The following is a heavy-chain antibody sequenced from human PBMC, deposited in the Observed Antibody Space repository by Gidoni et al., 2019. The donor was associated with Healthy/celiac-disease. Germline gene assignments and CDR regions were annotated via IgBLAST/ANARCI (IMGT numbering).Heavy chain of an antibody. CDR3: ARSRETVVVTYWYFDL. V-gene: IGHV4-34*01. Sequence: QVQLQQWGAGLLKPSETLSLTCAVYGGSFSGYYWSWIRQPPGKGLEWIGEINHSGSTNYNPSLKSRVTISVDTSKNQFSLKLSSVTAADTAVYYCARSRETVVVTYWYFDLWGRGTLVTVSS. CDR2: INHSGST. J-gene: IGHJ2*01. CDR1: GGSFSGYY. D-gene: IGHD3-22*01.